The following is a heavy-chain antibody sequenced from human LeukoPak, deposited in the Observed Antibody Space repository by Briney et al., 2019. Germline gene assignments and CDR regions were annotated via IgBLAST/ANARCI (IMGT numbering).Heavy chain of an antibody. J-gene: IGHJ6*02. D-gene: IGHD3-10*01. CDR2: ISYDGSNK. CDR3: AREESYYYSMDV. Sequence: GRSLRLSCAASGFTFSSYAMHWVRQAPGKGLEWVAVISYDGSNKYYADSVKGRFTISRDNSKNTLYLQMNSLRAEDTAVYYCAREESYYYSMDVWGQGTTVTVSS. CDR1: GFTFSSYA. V-gene: IGHV3-30-3*01.